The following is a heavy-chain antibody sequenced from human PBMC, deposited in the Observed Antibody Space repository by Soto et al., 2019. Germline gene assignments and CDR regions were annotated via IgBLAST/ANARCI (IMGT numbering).Heavy chain of an antibody. J-gene: IGHJ4*02. V-gene: IGHV3-33*01. CDR3: ARERGGDGYLDY. CDR1: GFTFSSYG. Sequence: QVQLVESGGGVVQPGRSLRLSCAASGFTFSSYGMHWVRQAPGKGLEWVAVIWYDGSNKYYADSVKGRFTISRDNSMNTLYPEINSLSAEDPAVYYCARERGGDGYLDYWGQGTLVTVSS. D-gene: IGHD3-16*01. CDR2: IWYDGSNK.